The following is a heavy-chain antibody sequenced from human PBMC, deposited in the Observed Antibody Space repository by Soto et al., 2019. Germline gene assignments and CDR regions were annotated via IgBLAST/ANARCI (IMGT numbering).Heavy chain of an antibody. CDR3: PTEPAKLRGYSGYDPDY. Sequence: GGSLRLSCVASGITFSSSSMNWVRQAPGKGLEWVSSISSRSSSIYYADSVKGRFTISRDNAENSLYLQLNSLRAEDTAVYYCPTEPAKLRGYSGYDPDYWGQVPLVPVSP. CDR1: GITFSSSS. CDR2: ISSRSSSI. D-gene: IGHD5-12*01. J-gene: IGHJ4*02. V-gene: IGHV3-21*04.